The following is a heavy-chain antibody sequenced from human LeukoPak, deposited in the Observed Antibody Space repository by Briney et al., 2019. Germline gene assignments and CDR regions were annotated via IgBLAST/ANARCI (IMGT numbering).Heavy chain of an antibody. J-gene: IGHJ4*02. Sequence: AGGSLRLSCAASGFTFSSYAMSWVRQAPGKGLEWVSAVSGSGGTTYYADSVKGRFTISRDNSKNMLYLRMNSLRAEDTAIYYCAKVWDYLQVKEFDYWGQGTLVTVSS. CDR1: GFTFSSYA. D-gene: IGHD4-11*01. V-gene: IGHV3-23*01. CDR2: VSGSGGTT. CDR3: AKVWDYLQVKEFDY.